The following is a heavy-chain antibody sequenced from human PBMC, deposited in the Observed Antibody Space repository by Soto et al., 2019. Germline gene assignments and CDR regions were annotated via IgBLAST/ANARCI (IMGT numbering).Heavy chain of an antibody. Sequence: QVQLVESGGGVVQPGRSLRLSCEASGFTFSSYGMHWVRQAPGKGLEWVAVISYDGSNKYYADSVKGRFTISRDNSKNTLYLQMNSLRGEDTAVYYCAKDLAYERWLARGAFDIWGQGTMVTVSS. J-gene: IGHJ3*02. CDR1: GFTFSSYG. V-gene: IGHV3-30*18. D-gene: IGHD6-19*01. CDR2: ISYDGSNK. CDR3: AKDLAYERWLARGAFDI.